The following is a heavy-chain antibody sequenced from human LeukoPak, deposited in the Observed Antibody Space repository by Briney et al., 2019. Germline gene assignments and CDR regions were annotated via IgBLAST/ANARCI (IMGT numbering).Heavy chain of an antibody. J-gene: IGHJ6*02. CDR1: GGSLSSYY. V-gene: IGHV4-4*07. CDR3: ARSGTSRYYFYGMDV. Sequence: SETLSLTCTVSGGSLSSYYWSWIRQPAGKGLEWIGRIYTSGSTNYNPSLKSRVTMSVDTSKNQFSLKLNSVTATDTAVYYCARSGTSRYYFYGMDVWGQGTTVTVSS. CDR2: IYTSGST. D-gene: IGHD1/OR15-1a*01.